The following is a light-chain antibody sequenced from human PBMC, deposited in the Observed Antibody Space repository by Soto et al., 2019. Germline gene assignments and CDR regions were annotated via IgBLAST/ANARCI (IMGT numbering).Light chain of an antibody. V-gene: IGKV3-11*01. J-gene: IGKJ4*01. Sequence: EIVMTQSPATLSVSPGERATLSCRASQSVSTYVAWYQQKPGQAPRLLIYDASNRATGIPARFSGSGSGTDFTLTISSLEPEDIALYYCQQRANWPLTFGGGTRWIS. CDR3: QQRANWPLT. CDR1: QSVSTY. CDR2: DAS.